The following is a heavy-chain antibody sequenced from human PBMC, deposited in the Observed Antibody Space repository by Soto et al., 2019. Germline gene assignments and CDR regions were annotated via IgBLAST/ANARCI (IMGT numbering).Heavy chain of an antibody. V-gene: IGHV4-59*01. J-gene: IGHJ4*02. CDR2: IDSSGSR. Sequence: XGTLSLTFTVSGGSITSYYWSWIRQPPGKGLEWIGYIDSSGSRNYNPSLKSRVTISVDTSKNQFSLKLRSLTAADTAVYYCARANYYSSGVLDYWGQGTLVTVS. CDR3: ARANYYSSGVLDY. D-gene: IGHD3-10*01. CDR1: GGSITSYY.